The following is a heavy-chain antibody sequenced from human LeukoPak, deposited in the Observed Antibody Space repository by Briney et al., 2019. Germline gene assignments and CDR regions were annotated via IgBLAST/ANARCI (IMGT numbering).Heavy chain of an antibody. Sequence: PSETLSLTCSVSGGSFDSKYWSWIRQPPGKGLEWIGYIYTSGSTNFNPSLRSRVAMSIDTSKNQFSLKVYSVTAADTAVYYCARDPPYGSGSYPDYWGQGTLVTVSS. CDR1: GGSFDSKY. CDR2: IYTSGST. J-gene: IGHJ4*02. D-gene: IGHD3-10*01. V-gene: IGHV4-4*09. CDR3: ARDPPYGSGSYPDY.